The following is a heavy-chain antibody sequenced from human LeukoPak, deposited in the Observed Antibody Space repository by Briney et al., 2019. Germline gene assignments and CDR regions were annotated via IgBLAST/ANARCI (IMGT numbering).Heavy chain of an antibody. D-gene: IGHD2-2*02. Sequence: GGTLRLSCAASGFTFSSYEMRWVRQAPGKGLEWVSYISSSGSTIYYADSVKGRLTISRDNAKNLLYLQMNSLRAEDTAVYYGARRHLWLYGAFDIWGQGTMVTVSS. J-gene: IGHJ3*02. CDR2: ISSSGSTI. V-gene: IGHV3-48*03. CDR1: GFTFSSYE. CDR3: ARRHLWLYGAFDI.